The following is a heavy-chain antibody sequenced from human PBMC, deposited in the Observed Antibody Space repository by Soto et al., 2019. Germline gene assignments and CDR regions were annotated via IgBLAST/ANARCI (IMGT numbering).Heavy chain of an antibody. CDR1: GYSFTSYR. J-gene: IGHJ5*02. CDR3: ARSRGGSRSPQKPAWFDP. D-gene: IGHD6-13*01. Sequence: GESLTISCTGSGYSFTSYRIGWVRQMPGKGLEWMGIIYPGDSDTRYSPSFQGQVTISADKSISTAYLQWSSLKASDTAMYYCARSRGGSRSPQKPAWFDPLGQGTLVTVSS. V-gene: IGHV5-51*01. CDR2: IYPGDSDT.